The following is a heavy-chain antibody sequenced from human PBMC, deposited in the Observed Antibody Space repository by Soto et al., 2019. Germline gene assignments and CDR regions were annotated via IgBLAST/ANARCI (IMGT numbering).Heavy chain of an antibody. CDR1: GGTFSSYT. CDR3: ARDGYSGYDYYYYGMDV. Sequence: ASVKVSCKASGGTFSSYTISWVRQAPGQGLEWMGRIIPILGIANYAQKFQGRVTITADKSTSTAYMELSSLRSEDTAVYYCARDGYSGYDYYYYGMDVWGQGTTVTVSS. J-gene: IGHJ6*02. V-gene: IGHV1-69*04. D-gene: IGHD5-12*01. CDR2: IIPILGIA.